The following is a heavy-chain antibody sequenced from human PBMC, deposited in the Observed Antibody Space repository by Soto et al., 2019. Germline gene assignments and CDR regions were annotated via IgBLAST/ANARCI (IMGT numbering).Heavy chain of an antibody. V-gene: IGHV4-28*03. CDR2: IYYSGTT. Sequence: PSETLSLTCAVSGYSISSSNWWGWIRQPPGKGLEWIGYIYYSGTTYYNPSLKSRVTMSVDTSKNQFSLKLTSVTAEDTAVYYCARDIFIAVAGYFDYWGQGTLVTVSS. J-gene: IGHJ4*02. D-gene: IGHD6-19*01. CDR1: GYSISSSNW. CDR3: ARDIFIAVAGYFDY.